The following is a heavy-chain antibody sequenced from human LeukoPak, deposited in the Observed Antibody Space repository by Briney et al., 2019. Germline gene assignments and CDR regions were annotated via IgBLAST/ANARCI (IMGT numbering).Heavy chain of an antibody. Sequence: PGGSLRPSCAASGFTFSSYAMHWVRQAPGKGLEWVAVISYDGSNKYYADSVKGRFTISRDNSKNTLYLQMNSLRAEDTAVYYCARVYCSGGSCYPVDYYFDYWGQGTLVTVSS. D-gene: IGHD2-15*01. J-gene: IGHJ4*02. CDR3: ARVYCSGGSCYPVDYYFDY. V-gene: IGHV3-30-3*01. CDR2: ISYDGSNK. CDR1: GFTFSSYA.